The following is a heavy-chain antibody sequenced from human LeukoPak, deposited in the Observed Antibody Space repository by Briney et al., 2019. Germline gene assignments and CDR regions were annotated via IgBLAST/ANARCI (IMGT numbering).Heavy chain of an antibody. Sequence: PSETLYLTCAVSGYSISSGYYWGWSRQPPGKGVEWIGSIYHSGSTYYNPSLKSRVTISVDTSKNQFSLKLSSVTAADTAVYYCAREGWGSVYAFDIWGQGTMVTVSS. V-gene: IGHV4-38-2*02. CDR1: GYSISSGYY. CDR2: IYHSGST. D-gene: IGHD7-27*01. CDR3: AREGWGSVYAFDI. J-gene: IGHJ3*02.